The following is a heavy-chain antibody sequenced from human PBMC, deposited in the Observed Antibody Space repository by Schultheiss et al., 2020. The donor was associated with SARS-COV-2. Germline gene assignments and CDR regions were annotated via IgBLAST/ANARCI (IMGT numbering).Heavy chain of an antibody. D-gene: IGHD3-22*01. V-gene: IGHV3-21*01. CDR3: ARVDYYDSSGED. Sequence: GSLRLSCAASGFTFSSYAMSWVRQAPGKGLEWVSSISSSSSYIYYADSVKGRFTISRDNAKNSLYLQMNSLRAEDTAVYYCARVDYYDSSGEDWGQGTLVTVSS. J-gene: IGHJ4*02. CDR2: ISSSSSYI. CDR1: GFTFSSYA.